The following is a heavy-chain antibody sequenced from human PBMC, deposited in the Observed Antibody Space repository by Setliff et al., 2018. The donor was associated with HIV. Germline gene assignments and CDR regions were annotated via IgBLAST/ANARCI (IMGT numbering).Heavy chain of an antibody. CDR2: IKGDGSET. CDR3: AKDMNYNNDYPGVLGS. J-gene: IGHJ4*02. V-gene: IGHV3-7*01. D-gene: IGHD3-16*01. Sequence: GGSLRLSCESSGFTFNNYWMSWVRQAPGKRPEWVANIKGDGSETYYADSVKGRFTISRDNSKNTLYLEMTSLRAEDTAVYHCAKDMNYNNDYPGVLGSWGRGTLVTVS. CDR1: GFTFNNYW.